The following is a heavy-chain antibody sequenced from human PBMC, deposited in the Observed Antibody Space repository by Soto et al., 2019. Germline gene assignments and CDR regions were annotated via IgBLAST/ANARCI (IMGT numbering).Heavy chain of an antibody. CDR2: IWYDGITK. V-gene: IGHV3-33*01. CDR1: GFTFSNYG. D-gene: IGHD2-2*01. Sequence: QVQLVESGGGVVQPGRSLRLSCAASGFTFSNYGVHWVGQAPGKGLEWVAVIWYDGITKDYADSVKGRFTISRDNSMNTLYLQMNSLRAEDTAVYYCARLPARPGPPGHDYYYYGMDVWGQGTTVTVSS. J-gene: IGHJ6*02. CDR3: ARLPARPGPPGHDYYYYGMDV.